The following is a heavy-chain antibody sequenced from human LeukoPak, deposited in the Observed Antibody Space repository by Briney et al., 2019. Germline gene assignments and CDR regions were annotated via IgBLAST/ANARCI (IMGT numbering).Heavy chain of an antibody. CDR1: GFTFSSYA. V-gene: IGHV3-23*01. CDR2: ISGSGGST. D-gene: IGHD6-19*01. CDR3: ANVESVAGTYGMDV. J-gene: IGHJ6*02. Sequence: GGSLRLSCAASGFTFSSYAMSWVRQAPGKGLEWVSAISGSGGSTYYADSVKGRFTISRDNSKNTLYLQMNSLRAGDTAVYYCANVESVAGTYGMDVWGQGTTVTVSS.